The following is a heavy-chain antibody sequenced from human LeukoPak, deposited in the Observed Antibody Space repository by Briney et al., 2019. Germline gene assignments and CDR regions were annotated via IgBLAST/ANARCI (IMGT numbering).Heavy chain of an antibody. CDR3: AKEETYSSGWYGN. D-gene: IGHD6-19*01. V-gene: IGHV3-21*04. CDR2: ISSSSSYI. J-gene: IGHJ4*02. Sequence: GGSLRLSCAASGFTFSSYSMNWVRQAPGKGLEWVSSISSSSSYIYYADSVKGRFTISRDNSKNTLYLQMNSLRAEDTAVYYCAKEETYSSGWYGNWGQGTLVTVSS. CDR1: GFTFSSYS.